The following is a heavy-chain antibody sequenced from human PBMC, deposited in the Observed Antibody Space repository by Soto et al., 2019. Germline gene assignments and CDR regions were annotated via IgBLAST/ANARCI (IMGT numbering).Heavy chain of an antibody. Sequence: SETLSLTCAVSGGSFSGYYWSWIRQPPGKGLEWIGEINHSGSTNYNPSLKSRVTISVDTSKNQFSLKLSSVTAADTAVYYCARNHGERRGYVISGWFDPWGQGTLVTSPQ. V-gene: IGHV4-34*01. CDR3: ARNHGERRGYVISGWFDP. CDR1: GGSFSGYY. D-gene: IGHD1-1*01. CDR2: INHSGST. J-gene: IGHJ5*02.